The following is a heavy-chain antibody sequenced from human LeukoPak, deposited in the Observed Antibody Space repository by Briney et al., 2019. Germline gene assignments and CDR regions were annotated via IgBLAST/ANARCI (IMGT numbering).Heavy chain of an antibody. D-gene: IGHD6-19*01. V-gene: IGHV3-7*01. CDR2: IKQDGSEK. CDR1: GFIFNSYW. J-gene: IGHJ3*02. CDR3: ARPSSSLDAFDI. Sequence: GGSLRLSCAATGFIFNSYWMSWVRQAPGKGLEWVANIKQDGSEKYYVDSVKGRFTISRDNAKNSLYLQMNSLRAEDTAVYYCARPSSSLDAFDIWGQGTMVTVSS.